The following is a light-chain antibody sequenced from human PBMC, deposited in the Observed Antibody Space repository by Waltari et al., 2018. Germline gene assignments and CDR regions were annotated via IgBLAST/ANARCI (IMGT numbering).Light chain of an antibody. J-gene: IGLJ2*01. Sequence: QSVLTQPPSVSGAPGQRVPIPCTGSSPNIGAGYDVPWYQQLPGTAPKLLIYGNSNRPSGVPDRFSGSKSGTSASLAITGLQAEDEADYYCQSYDSSLSGSVFGGGTKLTVL. CDR1: SPNIGAGYD. V-gene: IGLV1-40*01. CDR3: QSYDSSLSGSV. CDR2: GNS.